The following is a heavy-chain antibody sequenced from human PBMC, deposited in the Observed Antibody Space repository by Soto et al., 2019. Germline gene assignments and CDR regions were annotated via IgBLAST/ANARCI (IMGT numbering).Heavy chain of an antibody. CDR2: IYHSGST. D-gene: IGHD2-15*01. CDR3: AREERYCSGGSCYSPVLFDP. J-gene: IGHJ5*02. CDR1: GGTINSGRSS. Sequence: SETLSITCSVSGGTINSGRSSWNWIRQSPGKGLEWIAYIYHSGSTYYNPSLKSRVTISVDRSENQFSLKLTSVTAADTAVYYCAREERYCSGGSCYSPVLFDPWGQGTLVTVSS. V-gene: IGHV4-30-2*06.